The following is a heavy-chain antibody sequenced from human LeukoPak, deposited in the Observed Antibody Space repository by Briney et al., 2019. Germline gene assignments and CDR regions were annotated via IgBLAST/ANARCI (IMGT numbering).Heavy chain of an antibody. CDR2: ISSSSSYI. V-gene: IGHV3-21*01. CDR1: GFTFSSYS. Sequence: GGSLRLSCAASGFTFSSYSMNWVRQAPGKGLEWVSSISSSSSYIYYADSVKGRFTISRDNAKNSLYLQMNSLRAEDRAVYYCARIDYGDYHFDYWGQGTLVTVSS. J-gene: IGHJ4*02. D-gene: IGHD4-17*01. CDR3: ARIDYGDYHFDY.